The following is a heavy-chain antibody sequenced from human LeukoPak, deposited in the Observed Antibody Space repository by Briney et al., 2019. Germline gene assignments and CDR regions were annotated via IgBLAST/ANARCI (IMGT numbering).Heavy chain of an antibody. CDR3: ARDRSSGWTHNWFDP. Sequence: ASVKVSCKASGGTFSSYAISRVRQAPGQGLEWMGRIIPIFGTANYAQKFQGRVTITTDESTSTAYMELSSLRSEDTAVYYCARDRSSGWTHNWFDPWGQGTLVTVSS. V-gene: IGHV1-69*05. J-gene: IGHJ5*02. CDR1: GGTFSSYA. CDR2: IIPIFGTA. D-gene: IGHD6-19*01.